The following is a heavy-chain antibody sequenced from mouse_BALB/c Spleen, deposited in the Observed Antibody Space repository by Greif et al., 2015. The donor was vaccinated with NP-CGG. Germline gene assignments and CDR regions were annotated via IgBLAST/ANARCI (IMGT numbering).Heavy chain of an antibody. D-gene: IGHD2-13*01. CDR3: ARQGNYGEAWFAY. CDR1: GYTFTSYW. V-gene: IGHV1S81*02. CDR2: INPSNGGT. J-gene: IGHJ3*01. Sequence: VQLQQSGAELVRLGVSVKLSCKASGYTFTSYWMHWIKQRPEQGLERIGEINPSNGGTNYNEKFKSKATLTVDKSSSTAYMQLSSLTSEDSAVYYCARQGNYGEAWFAYWGQGTLVTVSA.